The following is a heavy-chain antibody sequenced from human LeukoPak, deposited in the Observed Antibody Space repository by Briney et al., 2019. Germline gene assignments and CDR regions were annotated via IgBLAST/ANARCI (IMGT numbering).Heavy chain of an antibody. CDR3: ARDKTAPWYFDL. J-gene: IGHJ2*01. CDR2: IIPIFGTA. D-gene: IGHD2-21*02. Sequence: ASVKVSCKASGGTFSSYAISWVRQAPGQGLEWMGGIIPIFGTANYAQKFQGRVTITADESTSTVYMELSSLRSEDTAVYYCARDKTAPWYFDLWGRGTLVTVSS. CDR1: GGTFSSYA. V-gene: IGHV1-69*13.